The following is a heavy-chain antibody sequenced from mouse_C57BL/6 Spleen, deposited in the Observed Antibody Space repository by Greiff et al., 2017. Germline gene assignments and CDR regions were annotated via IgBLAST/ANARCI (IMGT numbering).Heavy chain of an antibody. D-gene: IGHD1-1*01. V-gene: IGHV5-9-1*02. J-gene: IGHJ4*01. CDR3: TRVGFTTVVAPYYYAMDY. CDR2: ISSGGDYI. CDR1: GFTFSSYA. Sequence: EVMLVESGEGLVKPGGSLKLSCAASGFTFSSYAMSWVRQTPEKRLEWVAYISSGGDYIYYADTVKGRFTISRDNARNTLYLQMSSLKSEDTAMYYCTRVGFTTVVAPYYYAMDYWGQGTSVTVSS.